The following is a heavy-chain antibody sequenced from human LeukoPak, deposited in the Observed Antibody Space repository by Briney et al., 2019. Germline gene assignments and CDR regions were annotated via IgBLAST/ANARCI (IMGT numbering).Heavy chain of an antibody. CDR3: ARDTSAWRYGMDV. J-gene: IGHJ6*02. D-gene: IGHD6-19*01. V-gene: IGHV3-7*01. Sequence: GGSLRLSCEASGFTFSSHWMSWVRQAPGKGLEWVAIIKQDGSEKDYVDSVTGRFTISRDNAKNSLYLQMNSLRDEDTAVYYCARDTSAWRYGMDVWGQGTTVTVSS. CDR2: IKQDGSEK. CDR1: GFTFSSHW.